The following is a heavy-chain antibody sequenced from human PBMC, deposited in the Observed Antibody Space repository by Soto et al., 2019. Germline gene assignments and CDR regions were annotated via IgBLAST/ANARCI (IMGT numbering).Heavy chain of an antibody. D-gene: IGHD6-19*01. CDR3: ATLLVEYSGGWYDWYFDL. V-gene: IGHV4-39*01. CDR2: IYYSGST. J-gene: IGHJ2*01. CDR1: GGSISSSSYY. Sequence: QLQLQESGPGLVKPSETLSLTCTVSGGSISSSSYYWGWIRQPPGKGLEWIGSIYYSGSTYYNPSLKSRVTISVATSKNQFSLKLSSVTAADTAVYYCATLLVEYSGGWYDWYFDLWGRGTLVTVSS.